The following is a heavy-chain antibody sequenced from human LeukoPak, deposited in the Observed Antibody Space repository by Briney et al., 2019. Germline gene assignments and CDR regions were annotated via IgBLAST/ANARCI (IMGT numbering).Heavy chain of an antibody. J-gene: IGHJ4*02. CDR1: GFTFSSYA. Sequence: GGSLRLSCAASGFTFSSYAMSWVCQAPGKGLEWVSAISGSGGSTYYADSVKGRFTISRDNSKNTLYLQMNSLRAEGTAVYYCAKDFSSGRITMIVVVNYFDYWGQGTLVTVSS. CDR2: ISGSGGST. D-gene: IGHD3-22*01. V-gene: IGHV3-23*01. CDR3: AKDFSSGRITMIVVVNYFDY.